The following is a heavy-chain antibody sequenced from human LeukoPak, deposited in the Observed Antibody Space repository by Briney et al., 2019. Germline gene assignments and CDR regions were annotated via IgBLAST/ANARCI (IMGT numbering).Heavy chain of an antibody. CDR1: GGTFSSYA. J-gene: IGHJ4*02. Sequence: ASVKVSCKASGGTFSSYAISWVRQAPGQGLEWMGGIIPIFGTANYAQKFQGRVTITTDESTSTAYMELRSLSSEETAVYYCASAGYCSGGSCYSFDYWGQGTLVTVSS. V-gene: IGHV1-69*05. CDR2: IIPIFGTA. D-gene: IGHD2-15*01. CDR3: ASAGYCSGGSCYSFDY.